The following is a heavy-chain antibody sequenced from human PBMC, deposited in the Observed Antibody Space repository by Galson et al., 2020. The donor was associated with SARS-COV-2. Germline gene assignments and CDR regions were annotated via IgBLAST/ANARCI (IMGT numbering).Heavy chain of an antibody. D-gene: IGHD5-18*01. CDR3: ARAHVDTVIEF. CDR1: GGSISNYY. CDR2: IYFSGST. Sequence: SETLSLTCTVSGGSISNYYWSWIRQPPGKGLEWIGFIYFSGSTNYNPSLKSRVTISVDTSKNQFSLRLSSVTTADTAVYYCARAHVDTVIEFWGQGTLVTVS. J-gene: IGHJ4*02. V-gene: IGHV4-59*01.